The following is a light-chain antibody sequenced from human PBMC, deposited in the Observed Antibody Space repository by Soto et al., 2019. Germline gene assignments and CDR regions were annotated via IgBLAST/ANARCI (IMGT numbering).Light chain of an antibody. CDR1: QSISSW. CDR2: KAS. CDR3: QQYNSYPLT. Sequence: DIQMTQSPSTLSASVGDRVTITCWASQSISSWLAWYQQKPGKAPNLLIYKASSLESGVPSRFSGSGSVTEFTLNLSSLQPDDLATYYGQQYNSYPLTFGGGTKVESK. J-gene: IGKJ4*01. V-gene: IGKV1-5*03.